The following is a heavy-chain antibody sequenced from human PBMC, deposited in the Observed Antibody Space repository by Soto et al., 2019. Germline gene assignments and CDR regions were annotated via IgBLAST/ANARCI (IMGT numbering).Heavy chain of an antibody. D-gene: IGHD3-10*01. Sequence: QLQLQESGSGLVKPSQTLSLTCTVSGGSVTSGVHSWNWIRLSPEKGLEWIGCIYHSGTTYFNPSLQSRLTMSVDTSRNQFSLKLNSVTAADTAIYYCARDRKVRGGVDPWGQGILVIVSS. V-gene: IGHV4-30-2*06. CDR3: ARDRKVRGGVDP. CDR2: IYHSGTT. J-gene: IGHJ5*02. CDR1: GGSVTSGVHS.